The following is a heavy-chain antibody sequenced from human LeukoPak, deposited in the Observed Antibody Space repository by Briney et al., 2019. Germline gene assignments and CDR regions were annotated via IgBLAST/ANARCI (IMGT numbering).Heavy chain of an antibody. Sequence: SETLSLTCTVSGDSISSGDYYWSWIRQPPGKGLEWIGYIYYSGSTNYNPSLKSRVTISVDTSKNQFSLKLSSVTAADTAVYYCARVIVVTGTRGLDLYSMDVWGKGTTVTISS. CDR1: GDSISSGDYY. V-gene: IGHV4-61*08. J-gene: IGHJ6*03. D-gene: IGHD2-21*01. CDR2: IYYSGST. CDR3: ARVIVVTGTRGLDLYSMDV.